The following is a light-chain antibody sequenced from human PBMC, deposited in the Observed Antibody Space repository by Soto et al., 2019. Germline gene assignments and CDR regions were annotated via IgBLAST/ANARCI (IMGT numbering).Light chain of an antibody. CDR1: QTVESY. CDR2: GAT. V-gene: IGKV1-39*01. J-gene: IGKJ2*01. CDR3: DQCYGTPYT. Sequence: DIQMTQSPSSLSASIGDRVTITCRASQTVESYLNWYQHKPGKAPQLLISGATTLRAGVPSRFSDSPSGPDFTLAISSLQPEDVATYYFDQCYGTPYTCGEGTKL.